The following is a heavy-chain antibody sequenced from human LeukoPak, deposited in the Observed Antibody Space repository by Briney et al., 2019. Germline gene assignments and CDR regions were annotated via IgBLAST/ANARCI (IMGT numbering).Heavy chain of an antibody. D-gene: IGHD4/OR15-4a*01. CDR3: ARSLTLAYYFDY. V-gene: IGHV1-18*01. CDR2: ISAYNGNT. J-gene: IGHJ4*02. Sequence: ASVKVSCKASGYTFTSYGISWVRQAPGQGLEWMGWISAYNGNTNYAQKLQGRVAMTTDTSTSTAYMELRSLRSDDTAVYYCARSLTLAYYFDYWGQGTLVTVSS. CDR1: GYTFTSYG.